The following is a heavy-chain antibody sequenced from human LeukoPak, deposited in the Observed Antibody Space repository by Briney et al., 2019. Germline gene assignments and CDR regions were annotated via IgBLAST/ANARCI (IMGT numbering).Heavy chain of an antibody. CDR1: GFTFSSYG. J-gene: IGHJ4*02. CDR3: ARGSIAAAGTEYYFDY. V-gene: IGHV3-33*01. Sequence: PGRSLRLSCAASGFTFSSYGMHWVRQAPGKGLEWVAVIWYDGSNKYYADSVKGRFTISRDNSKNTLYLQMNSLRAEDTAVYYCARGSIAAAGTEYYFDYWGQGTLVTVSS. D-gene: IGHD6-13*01. CDR2: IWYDGSNK.